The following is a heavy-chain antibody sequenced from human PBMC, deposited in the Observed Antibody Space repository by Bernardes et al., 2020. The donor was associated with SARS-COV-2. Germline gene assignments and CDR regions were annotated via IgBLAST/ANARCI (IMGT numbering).Heavy chain of an antibody. J-gene: IGHJ6*01. Sequence: SETLSLTCTVSGGSMRSYYWSWIRQSPGKGLEWIGYFSYSGNTNYNPSLKSRVTISVDTSKNQFSLKLSSVTAADTAVYYCAREEVVATTKYGMDVWGRGTTVTVSS. CDR1: GGSMRSYY. D-gene: IGHD3-22*01. CDR3: AREEVVATTKYGMDV. V-gene: IGHV4-59*01. CDR2: FSYSGNT.